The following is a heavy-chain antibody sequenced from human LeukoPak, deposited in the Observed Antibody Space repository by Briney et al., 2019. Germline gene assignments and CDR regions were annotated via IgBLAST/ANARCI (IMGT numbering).Heavy chain of an antibody. J-gene: IGHJ4*02. Sequence: GGSLRLSCAASGFTFSNYAMRWVRQAPGKGLEWVSSISSSSSYIYYADSVKGRFTISRDNAKNSLYLQMNSLRAEDTAVYYCARDVDHFQTPAVAGRGEIDYWGQGTLVTVSS. CDR2: ISSSSSYI. CDR1: GFTFSNYA. V-gene: IGHV3-21*01. D-gene: IGHD6-19*01. CDR3: ARDVDHFQTPAVAGRGEIDY.